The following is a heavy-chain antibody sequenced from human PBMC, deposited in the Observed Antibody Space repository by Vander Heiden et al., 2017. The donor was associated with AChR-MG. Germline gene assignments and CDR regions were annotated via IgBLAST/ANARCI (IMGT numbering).Heavy chain of an antibody. CDR3: ARDHSSNWSF. Sequence: VQLVASGGGLVKRGGSLRLSCAASGFTFSSYTMNWVRQAPGKGLEWVSSITATSSYIYYADSVKGRFTISRDNAKNSLYLQMNTLRAEDTAVYYCARDHSSNWSFWGQGTLVTVSS. CDR1: GFTFSSYT. CDR2: ITATSSYI. V-gene: IGHV3-21*01. J-gene: IGHJ4*02. D-gene: IGHD6-13*01.